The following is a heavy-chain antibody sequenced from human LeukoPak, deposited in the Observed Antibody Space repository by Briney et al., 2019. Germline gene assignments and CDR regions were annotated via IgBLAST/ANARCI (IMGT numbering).Heavy chain of an antibody. J-gene: IGHJ6*02. D-gene: IGHD6-13*01. Sequence: GGSLRLSCAASGFTFNDYGMTWVRQAPGEGLEWVSGINWNGGSTGYGDSVRGRFTISRDNAKNSLYLQMNSLRAEDTAVYYCARDILAAAGLDYYYYYGMDVWGQGTTVTVSS. CDR3: ARDILAAAGLDYYYYYGMDV. CDR1: GFTFNDYG. V-gene: IGHV3-20*04. CDR2: INWNGGST.